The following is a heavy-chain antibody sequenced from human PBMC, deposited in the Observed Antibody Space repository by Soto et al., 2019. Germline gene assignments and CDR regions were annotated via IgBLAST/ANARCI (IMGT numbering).Heavy chain of an antibody. CDR3: ASAFYDSIAAGVAFDL. CDR2: MFYSGSGVL. CDR1: GGSVSGHY. Sequence: SETRSLTCSVSGGSVSGHYRAWIRQSPGQGLEWLAHMFYSGSGVLKTNPSLKSRVSISVFTSTNHISLRLTSVTAADTAVYYCASAFYDSIAAGVAFDLWGPGTRVTVS. V-gene: IGHV4-59*02. D-gene: IGHD5-12*01. J-gene: IGHJ3*01.